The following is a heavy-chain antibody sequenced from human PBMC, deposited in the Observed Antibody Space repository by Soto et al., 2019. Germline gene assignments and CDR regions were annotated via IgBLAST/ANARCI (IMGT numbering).Heavy chain of an antibody. CDR2: ISAYNGNT. V-gene: IGHV1-18*01. D-gene: IGHD2-2*01. CDR1: GYTFTSYG. Sequence: ASVKVSCKASGYTFTSYGISWVRQAPGQGLEWMGWISAYNGNTNYAQKLQGRVTMTTDTSTSTAYMELRSLRSDDTAVYYCARDDIVLVPAANYYYGMDVWGQGTTVTVSS. CDR3: ARDDIVLVPAANYYYGMDV. J-gene: IGHJ6*02.